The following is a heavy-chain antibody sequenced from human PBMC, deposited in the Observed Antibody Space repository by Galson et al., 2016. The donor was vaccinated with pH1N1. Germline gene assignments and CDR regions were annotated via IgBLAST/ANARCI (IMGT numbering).Heavy chain of an antibody. Sequence: ETLSLTCTVSGGSISSYYWNWIRQPAGKGLEWIGRIYTTGSTNYNPSLKSRVTMSIDMSKNQFSLKLSSVTAADTAVYYCARSRTIWSGYYDAPHLDYWGQGTLVTVSS. V-gene: IGHV4-4*07. J-gene: IGHJ4*02. D-gene: IGHD3-3*01. CDR3: ARSRTIWSGYYDAPHLDY. CDR1: GGSISSYY. CDR2: IYTTGST.